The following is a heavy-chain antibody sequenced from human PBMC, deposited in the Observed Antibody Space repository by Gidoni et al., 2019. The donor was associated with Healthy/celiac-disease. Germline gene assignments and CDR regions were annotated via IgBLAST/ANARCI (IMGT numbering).Heavy chain of an antibody. V-gene: IGHV4-34*01. CDR1: GGSFSGYY. Sequence: QVQLQQWGAGLWKPSETLSLTCAVDGGSFSGYYWSWIRQPPGKGLEWIGEINHSGSTNYNPSLKSRVPISVDTSKNQFSLKLSSVTAADTAVYYCARKDGYNTRVFDYWGQGTLVTVSS. CDR3: ARKDGYNTRVFDY. J-gene: IGHJ4*02. D-gene: IGHD5-12*01. CDR2: INHSGST.